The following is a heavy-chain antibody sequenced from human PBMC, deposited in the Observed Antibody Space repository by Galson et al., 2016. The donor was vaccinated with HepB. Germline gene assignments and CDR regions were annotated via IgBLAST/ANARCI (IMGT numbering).Heavy chain of an antibody. CDR1: GFTFNSYG. V-gene: IGHV3-33*01. CDR2: IWYDRNNK. CDR3: ARDRYGDYLDY. Sequence: LRLSCAASGFTFNSYGMHWVRQAPGKGLEWVAIIWYDRNNKYYADSVKGRFTISRDISKNTLYLQMNSLRAEDTAVYYCARDRYGDYLDYWGQGSLVTVSS. D-gene: IGHD4-17*01. J-gene: IGHJ4*02.